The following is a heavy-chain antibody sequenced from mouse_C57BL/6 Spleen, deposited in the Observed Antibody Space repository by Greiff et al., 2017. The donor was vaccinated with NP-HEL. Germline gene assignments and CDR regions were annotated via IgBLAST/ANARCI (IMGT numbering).Heavy chain of an antibody. Sequence: EVQLQESGPGLVKPSQSLSLTCSVTGYSITSGYYWNWIRQFPGNKLEWMGYISYDGSNNYNPSLKNRISITRDTSKNQFFLKLNSVTTEDTATYYCARGVYYYGSSNYFDYWGQGTTLTVSS. CDR2: ISYDGSN. CDR1: GYSITSGYY. J-gene: IGHJ2*01. V-gene: IGHV3-6*01. D-gene: IGHD1-1*01. CDR3: ARGVYYYGSSNYFDY.